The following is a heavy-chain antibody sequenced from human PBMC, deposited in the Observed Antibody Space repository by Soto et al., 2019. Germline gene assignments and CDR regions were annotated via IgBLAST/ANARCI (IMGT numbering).Heavy chain of an antibody. D-gene: IGHD3-9*01. J-gene: IGHJ4*02. CDR3: ARDPYYDTPYFDY. CDR1: GGSISSGGYY. V-gene: IGHV4-31*03. Sequence: SETLSLTCTVSGGSISSGGYYWSWIRQHPGKGLEWIGYIYYSGSTYYNPSLKSRVTISVDTSKSQFSLRLSSVTAADTAVYYCARDPYYDTPYFDYWGQGTLVTVSS. CDR2: IYYSGST.